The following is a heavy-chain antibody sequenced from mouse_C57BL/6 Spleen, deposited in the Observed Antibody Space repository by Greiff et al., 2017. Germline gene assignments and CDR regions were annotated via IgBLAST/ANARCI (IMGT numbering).Heavy chain of an antibody. V-gene: IGHV5-6*02. J-gene: IGHJ3*01. D-gene: IGHD2-3*01. Sequence: EVKLVESGGDLVKPGGSLKLSCAASGFTFSSYGMSWVRQTPDKRLEWVATISSGGSYTYYPDSVKGRFTISRDNAKNTLYLQMSSLKSEDTAMYYCARRYDGYLGFAYWGQGTLVTVSA. CDR1: GFTFSSYG. CDR2: ISSGGSYT. CDR3: ARRYDGYLGFAY.